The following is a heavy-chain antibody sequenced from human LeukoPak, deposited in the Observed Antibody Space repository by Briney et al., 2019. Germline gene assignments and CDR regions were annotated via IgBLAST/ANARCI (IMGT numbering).Heavy chain of an antibody. J-gene: IGHJ3*02. CDR1: GGSISSGSYY. Sequence: SQTLSLTCTVSGGSISSGSYYWSWIRQPAGKGLEWIGRIYTSGSTNYNPSLKSRVTISVDTSKNQFSLKLSSVTAADTAVYYCARGVSVQLERRRAFDIWGQGTMVTVSS. CDR2: IYTSGST. V-gene: IGHV4-61*02. CDR3: ARGVSVQLERRRAFDI. D-gene: IGHD1-1*01.